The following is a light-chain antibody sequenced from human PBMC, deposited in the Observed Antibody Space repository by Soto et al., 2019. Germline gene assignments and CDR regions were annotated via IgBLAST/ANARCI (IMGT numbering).Light chain of an antibody. J-gene: IGKJ3*01. CDR1: QSISSY. V-gene: IGKV1-39*01. CDR3: QQSYSTLPFT. CDR2: AAS. Sequence: DIQMTQSPSSLSASVGDRVTITCRASQSISSYLNWYQQKPGKAPKLLIYAASSLQSGVPSRFSGSGSGTDFTLTISSLQPEDFATYYCQQSYSTLPFTSGPGTKVDIK.